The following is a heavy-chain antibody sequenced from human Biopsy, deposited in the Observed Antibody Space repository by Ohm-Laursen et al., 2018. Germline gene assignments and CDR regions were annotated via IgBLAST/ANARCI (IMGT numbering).Heavy chain of an antibody. Sequence: SLRLSCAASGFTFSDYALHWVRQAPGKGPEWVAVSSYDGSNTYHADSVRGRFTISRDNSKNTLYLQMNNLRAEDTAVYYCAKVGGPSYGDYVYFDFWGQGALVTVSS. V-gene: IGHV3-30*18. D-gene: IGHD4-17*01. CDR3: AKVGGPSYGDYVYFDF. CDR1: GFTFSDYA. CDR2: SSYDGSNT. J-gene: IGHJ4*02.